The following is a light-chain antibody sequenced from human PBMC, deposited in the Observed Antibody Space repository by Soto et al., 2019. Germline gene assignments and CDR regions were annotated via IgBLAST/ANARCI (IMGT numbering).Light chain of an antibody. V-gene: IGKV3-20*01. Sequence: EIVLTQSPGTLSLSPGERATLSCRASQSVSSSSYLAWYQQKPGQAPRLLIYGASSRATGIPDRFSGSGSATDFTLTIRRLEPEDFAVYYCRQYGSSPSYTFGQATKLEIK. CDR1: QSVSSSSY. J-gene: IGKJ2*01. CDR3: RQYGSSPSYT. CDR2: GAS.